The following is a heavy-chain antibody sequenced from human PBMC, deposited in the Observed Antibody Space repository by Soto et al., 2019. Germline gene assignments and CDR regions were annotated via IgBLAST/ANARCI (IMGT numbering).Heavy chain of an antibody. CDR2: IYYSGST. J-gene: IGHJ4*02. CDR3: ARSNGNYFDY. V-gene: IGHV4-59*08. CDR1: GGSISSYY. Sequence: PSETLSLTCTVSGGSISSYYWSWIRQPPGKGLEWIGYIYYSGSTNYNPSLKSRVTISVDTSKNQFSLKLSSVTAADTAVYYCARSNGNYFDYWGQATLVTVSS. D-gene: IGHD1-1*01.